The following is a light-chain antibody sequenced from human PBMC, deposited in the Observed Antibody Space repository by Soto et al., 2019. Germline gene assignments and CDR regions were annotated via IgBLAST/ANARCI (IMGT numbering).Light chain of an antibody. CDR3: QQYNNWPRT. V-gene: IGKV3-15*01. Sequence: EILMTQSPATRSVSLGERSTLXXRASQSVSSDLAWYHQKPGQAPRXFIYGASTRATGIPARFSGSGSGTEFTLTINSLQSEDFAVYYCQQYNNWPRTFGQGTKVDIK. J-gene: IGKJ1*01. CDR1: QSVSSD. CDR2: GAS.